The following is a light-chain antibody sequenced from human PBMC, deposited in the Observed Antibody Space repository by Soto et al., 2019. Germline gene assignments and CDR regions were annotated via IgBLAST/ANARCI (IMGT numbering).Light chain of an antibody. J-gene: IGKJ1*01. Sequence: EIVMTQYPATLSVSPGERATLSCRASQSVSSDLAWYQQKPGQAPRHLIYGASTRATGITARFSGRWSGAEFTLTISSLKSEDFAVYYCQQYNNWTPWTFGQGTNVEIK. CDR1: QSVSSD. V-gene: IGKV3-15*01. CDR2: GAS. CDR3: QQYNNWTPWT.